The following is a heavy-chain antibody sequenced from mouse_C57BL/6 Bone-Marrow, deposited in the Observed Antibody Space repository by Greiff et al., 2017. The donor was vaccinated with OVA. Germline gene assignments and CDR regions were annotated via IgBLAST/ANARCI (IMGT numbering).Heavy chain of an antibody. Sequence: QVQLKESGAELVRPGASVTLSCKASGYTFTDYEMHWVKQTPVHGLEWIGAIDPETGGTAYNQKFKGKAILTADKSSSTAYMELRSLTSEDSAVYYCTRGDPDYWGQGTTLTVSS. V-gene: IGHV1-15*01. CDR2: IDPETGGT. CDR3: TRGDPDY. CDR1: GYTFTDYE. D-gene: IGHD3-3*01. J-gene: IGHJ2*01.